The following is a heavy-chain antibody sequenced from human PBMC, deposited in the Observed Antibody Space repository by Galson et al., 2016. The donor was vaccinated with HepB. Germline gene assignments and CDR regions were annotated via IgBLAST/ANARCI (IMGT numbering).Heavy chain of an antibody. D-gene: IGHD5-18*01. J-gene: IGHJ4*02. CDR3: ARRDIPMANDY. CDR1: GFTFSSYA. CDR2: ISGSGGST. Sequence: SLRLSCAASGFTFSSYAMSWVRQAPGKGLEWVSAISGSGGSTYYADSVKGRFTISRDNAKNTLYLQMNSLRAEDTAVYFCARRDIPMANDYWGQGVLVTVSS. V-gene: IGHV3-23*01.